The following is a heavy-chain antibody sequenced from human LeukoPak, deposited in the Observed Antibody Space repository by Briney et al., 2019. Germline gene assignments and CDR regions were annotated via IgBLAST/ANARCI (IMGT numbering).Heavy chain of an antibody. CDR1: DFTFSDYN. J-gene: IGHJ6*02. D-gene: IGHD3-9*01. CDR2: ITNGGSTI. Sequence: GGSLRSSFAAPDFTFSDYNMNWFGKAPGKGLEGVSYITNGGSTIHHADSVKGRFTISRDNAKRTLYLQMNSLRAEDTAVYYCARSIGLTGGGVDVWGQGTTVTVSS. CDR3: ARSIGLTGGGVDV. V-gene: IGHV3-11*01.